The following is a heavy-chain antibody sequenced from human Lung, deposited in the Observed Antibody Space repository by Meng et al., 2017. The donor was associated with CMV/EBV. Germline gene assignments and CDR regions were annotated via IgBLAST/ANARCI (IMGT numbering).Heavy chain of an antibody. J-gene: IGHJ4*02. Sequence: GGSXRLXCAASGFTFSSDGMHWVRQAPGKGLEGVAVIWYDGSNKYYTDSVKGRFTISRDNSKNTLYLQMNSLRAEDTAVYYCAKTAQFSSSTIDYWGQGTXVTVSS. CDR2: IWYDGSNK. CDR1: GFTFSSDG. D-gene: IGHD6-6*01. V-gene: IGHV3-33*06. CDR3: AKTAQFSSSTIDY.